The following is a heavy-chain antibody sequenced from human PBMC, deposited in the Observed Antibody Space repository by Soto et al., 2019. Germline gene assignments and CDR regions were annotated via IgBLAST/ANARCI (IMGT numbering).Heavy chain of an antibody. V-gene: IGHV4-59*01. D-gene: IGHD2-15*01. J-gene: IGHJ3*02. CDR2: IYYSGSP. CDR3: AGVQTVVAANENAFDI. CDR1: GGSISSYY. Sequence: QVQLQESGPGLVKPSETLSLTCTVSGGSISSYYWSWIRQPPGKGLEWSGYIYYSGSPNYNPSLHNRLTLAEDTSQNGFAQKLSAVTAADTAVYYCAGVQTVVAANENAFDIWGQGTMVTVSS.